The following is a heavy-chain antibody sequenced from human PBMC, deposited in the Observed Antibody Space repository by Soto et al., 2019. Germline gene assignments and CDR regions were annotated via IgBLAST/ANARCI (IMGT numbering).Heavy chain of an antibody. V-gene: IGHV3-23*01. CDR2: ISGNGGST. Sequence: PGGSLRLSCVASGFTFSSYAMSWVRQAPGKGLEWVSAISGNGGSTYYADSVKGRFTISRDNSKNTLYLQMNSLRAEDTAVYYCAKVGYQLLPTDYWGQGTLVTVSS. CDR1: GFTFSSYA. J-gene: IGHJ4*02. CDR3: AKVGYQLLPTDY. D-gene: IGHD2-2*01.